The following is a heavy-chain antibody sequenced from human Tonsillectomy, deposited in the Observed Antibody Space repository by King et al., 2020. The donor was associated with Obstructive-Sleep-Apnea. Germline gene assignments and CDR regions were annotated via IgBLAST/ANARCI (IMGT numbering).Heavy chain of an antibody. V-gene: IGHV3-30*02. CDR1: GFTFSSYG. J-gene: IGHJ5*02. CDR3: ARDFHYSSGWSSFDP. CDR2: IRYEGSNK. D-gene: IGHD6-19*01. Sequence: VQLVESGGGVVQPGRSLRLSCAASGFTFSSYGMHWVRQAPGKGLEWVAFIRYEGSNKYYVDSVKGRFTISRDTSKTTLYLQMNSLRAEDTAVYYCARDFHYSSGWSSFDPWGQGTLVTVSS.